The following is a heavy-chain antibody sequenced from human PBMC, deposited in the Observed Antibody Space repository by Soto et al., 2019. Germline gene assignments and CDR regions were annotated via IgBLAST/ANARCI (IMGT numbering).Heavy chain of an antibody. J-gene: IGHJ6*03. Sequence: EVQLVESGGGLVQPGGSLRLSCAASGFTFSNYWMHWVRQGPGKGLVWVSRIKFDGSTTTYADSVKGRFTISRDNAENTVYLQMSSLGAEDTAVYYCARGAYHAYYTDVWRKGTTVSVSS. CDR3: ARGAYHAYYTDV. D-gene: IGHD3-16*01. V-gene: IGHV3-74*01. CDR1: GFTFSNYW. CDR2: IKFDGSTT.